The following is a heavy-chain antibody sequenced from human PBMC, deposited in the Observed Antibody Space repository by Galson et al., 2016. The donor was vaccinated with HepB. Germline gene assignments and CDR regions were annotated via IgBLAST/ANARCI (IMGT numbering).Heavy chain of an antibody. D-gene: IGHD3-16*01. CDR1: GLNFWTYW. CDR2: ISHDGRDQ. J-gene: IGHJ4*02. CDR3: AQYGGLADS. V-gene: IGHV3-7*01. Sequence: SLRLSCAASGLNFWTYWMTWVRQATGKGPEWVASISHDGRDQRYVDSVKGRFTISRDNARNSLYLQMNSLRVDDTAVYYCAQYGGLADSWGQGTLVTVSS.